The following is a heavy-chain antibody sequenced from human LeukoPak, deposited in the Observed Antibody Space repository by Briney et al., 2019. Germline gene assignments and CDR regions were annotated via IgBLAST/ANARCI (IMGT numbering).Heavy chain of an antibody. CDR1: GFTFSRYT. CDR3: ARGKTSQNIVTRKTYNWFDP. J-gene: IGHJ5*02. Sequence: GGSLRLSCAASGFTFSRYTMNWVRQAPGKGLEWVSSITTSSSYIYYADSVKGRFTISRDNAKNSLYLQMKSLRAEDTAVYYCARGKTSQNIVTRKTYNWFDPWGQGTLVTVSS. V-gene: IGHV3-21*01. D-gene: IGHD2/OR15-2a*01. CDR2: ITTSSSYI.